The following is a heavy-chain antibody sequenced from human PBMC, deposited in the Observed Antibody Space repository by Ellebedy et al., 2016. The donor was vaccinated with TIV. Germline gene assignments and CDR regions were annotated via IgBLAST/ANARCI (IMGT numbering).Heavy chain of an antibody. CDR2: MNPNSDNT. V-gene: IGHV1-8*01. J-gene: IGHJ4*02. Sequence: ASVKVSXKASGYTFTNYDINWVRQATGQGLEWMGWMNPNSDNTGYAQKFQDRVTMTRNTSISTVYMDLSSLRSEDTAVYYCARVRHLGVARHIPAPTLFDYWGQGTLVTVSS. D-gene: IGHD2-2*01. CDR3: ARVRHLGVARHIPAPTLFDY. CDR1: GYTFTNYD.